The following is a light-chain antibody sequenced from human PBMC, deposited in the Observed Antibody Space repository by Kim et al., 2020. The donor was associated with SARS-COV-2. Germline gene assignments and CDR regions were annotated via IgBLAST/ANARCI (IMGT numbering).Light chain of an antibody. CDR2: SDN. J-gene: IGLJ3*02. Sequence: GQRVIISCSGTSSNIGRNTVSWYQQFRGRAPKRFIGSDNRRPSGVPDRVSASKSATSASLAISGLQSEDEADYYCATWDDSLDAWLFGGGTQLTVL. CDR3: ATWDDSLDAWL. CDR1: SSNIGRNT. V-gene: IGLV1-44*01.